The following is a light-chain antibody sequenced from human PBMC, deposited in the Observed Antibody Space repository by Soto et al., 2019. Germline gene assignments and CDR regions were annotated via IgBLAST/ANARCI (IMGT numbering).Light chain of an antibody. CDR1: QSVSSSY. V-gene: IGKV3-20*01. CDR2: CAS. CDR3: RQYGRSPPIT. Sequence: ENALTWSPGTQSLSPGQTPTLSSTAMQSVSSSYLAWYQQKPRQAPRLLIICASSRATGMPDRCSGSGSGTDFTLTISRLVHEDVAVYYCRQYGRSPPITFGEGTKVDIK. J-gene: IGKJ4*01.